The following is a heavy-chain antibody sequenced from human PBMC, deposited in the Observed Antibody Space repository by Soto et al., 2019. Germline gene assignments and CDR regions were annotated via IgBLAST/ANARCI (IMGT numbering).Heavy chain of an antibody. CDR2: IKSKTDGGTT. D-gene: IGHD2-15*01. CDR1: GFTFSNAW. J-gene: IGHJ4*02. Sequence: EVQLVESGGGLVKPGGSLRLSCAASGFTFSNAWMSWVRQAPGKGLEWVGRIKSKTDGGTTDYAAPVKGRFTISRDDSKNTLYLQMNSLKTEDTAVYYCITDLGYCSGGSRKEFYYWGQGTLVTVSS. V-gene: IGHV3-15*01. CDR3: ITDLGYCSGGSRKEFYY.